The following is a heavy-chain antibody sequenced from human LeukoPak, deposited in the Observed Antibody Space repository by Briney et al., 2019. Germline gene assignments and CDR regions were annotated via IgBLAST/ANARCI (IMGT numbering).Heavy chain of an antibody. V-gene: IGHV4-59*01. CDR2: IHYSGST. D-gene: IGHD3-22*01. CDR3: ASYYYDSSGYYLDY. CDR1: GGSISSYY. J-gene: IGHJ4*02. Sequence: SETLSLTCTVSGGSISSYYWSWIRQPPGKGLEWIGYIHYSGSTNYNPSLKSRVTISVDTSKNQFSLKLSSVTAADTAVYYCASYYYDSSGYYLDYWGQGTLVTVSS.